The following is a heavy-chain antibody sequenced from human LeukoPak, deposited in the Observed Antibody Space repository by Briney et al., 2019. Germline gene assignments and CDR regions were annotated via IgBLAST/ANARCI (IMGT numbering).Heavy chain of an antibody. CDR3: ATEYHYGGNLFDY. Sequence: PGGSLRLSCAASGFTVSSNYMSWVRQAPEKGLEWVSVIYSGGSTYYADSVKGRFTISRDNSKNTLYLQMNSLRAEDTAVYYCATEYHYGGNLFDYWGQGTLVTVSS. CDR2: IYSGGST. J-gene: IGHJ4*02. V-gene: IGHV3-66*01. CDR1: GFTVSSNY. D-gene: IGHD4-23*01.